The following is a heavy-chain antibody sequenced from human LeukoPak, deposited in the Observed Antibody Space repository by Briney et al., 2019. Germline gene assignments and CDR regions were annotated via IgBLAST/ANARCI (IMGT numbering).Heavy chain of an antibody. CDR3: ARMTTGQDF. Sequence: PSETLSLTCAVSGTSFSSYYWSWIRQPPGKGLEWIGEVNHSGYTNDNPSPKSRVTISVDTSKNQFSLRLRSVTAADTGVYFCARMTTGQDFWGQGTLVTVSS. CDR2: VNHSGYT. D-gene: IGHD4-17*01. V-gene: IGHV4-34*01. J-gene: IGHJ4*02. CDR1: GTSFSSYY.